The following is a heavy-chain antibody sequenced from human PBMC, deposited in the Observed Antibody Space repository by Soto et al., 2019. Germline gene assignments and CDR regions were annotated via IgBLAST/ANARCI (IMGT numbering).Heavy chain of an antibody. D-gene: IGHD3-10*01. CDR3: AKWGPEGSESYSFRYKWIDP. J-gene: IGHJ5*02. CDR2: IYSGGAT. Sequence: EVLLVDSGGGLIQPGGSLRLSCAASGFSVSSSHMIWVRQAPGKGLEWVSVIYSGGATYHAVSVKGRFTISRDRSKNTMYLXMDIPRTEDTAVYHCAKWGPEGSESYSFRYKWIDPWGQGTLVTVSS. V-gene: IGHV3-53*01. CDR1: GFSVSSSH.